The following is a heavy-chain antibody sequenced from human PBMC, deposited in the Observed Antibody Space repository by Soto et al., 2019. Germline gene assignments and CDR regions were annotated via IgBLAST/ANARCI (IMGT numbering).Heavy chain of an antibody. CDR1: GYTFTGYY. Sequence: QVQLVQSGAEVKKPGASVKVSCKASGYTFTGYYMHWVRQSPGQGLEWMGWINPNSGGTHYAQKFQGWVTMTRDTSISTAYMELRRLRSDDTAVYYCARGGDGDCALHFDYWGQGTLVTVSS. J-gene: IGHJ4*02. D-gene: IGHD2-21*02. CDR2: INPNSGGT. CDR3: ARGGDGDCALHFDY. V-gene: IGHV1-2*04.